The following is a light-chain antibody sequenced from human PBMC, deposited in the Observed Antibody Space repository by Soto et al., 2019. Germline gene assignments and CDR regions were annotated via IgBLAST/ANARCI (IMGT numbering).Light chain of an antibody. CDR3: QQYGSSLFT. V-gene: IGKV3-20*01. Sequence: EIVLTQSPGTLSLSPGERATLSCRASQSVRSSYLAWYQQKPGQSPRLLICGASSRATGIPDRFSGSGSGTDFTLTISRLEPEDFAVYYCQQYGSSLFTFGPGPKVDIK. CDR2: GAS. CDR1: QSVRSSY. J-gene: IGKJ3*01.